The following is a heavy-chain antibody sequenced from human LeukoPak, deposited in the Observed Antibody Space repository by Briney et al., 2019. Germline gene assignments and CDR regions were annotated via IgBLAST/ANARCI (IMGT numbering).Heavy chain of an antibody. CDR1: GGSVNSRYHY. CDR3: ARSRYSSGWYYFDY. CDR2: IYYSGSP. D-gene: IGHD6-19*01. J-gene: IGHJ4*02. V-gene: IGHV4-61*01. Sequence: SETLSLTCTVSGGSVNSRYHYWSWVRQPPGKGLEWIGYIYYSGSPNYNPSLKSRVTILIDTSKNQFSLNLRSVTAADTAMYYCARSRYSSGWYYFDYWGQGTLVTVSS.